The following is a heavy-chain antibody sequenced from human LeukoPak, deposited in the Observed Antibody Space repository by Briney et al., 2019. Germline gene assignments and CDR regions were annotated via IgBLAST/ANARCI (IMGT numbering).Heavy chain of an antibody. J-gene: IGHJ4*02. V-gene: IGHV4-59*01. CDR2: VYYGGST. CDR3: ARGGIRGYSAFDNLDF. Sequence: SETLSLTCAVSGASINDFYWTWIRQPPGKGLEWIGYVYYGGSTNYNPSLKSRVSLSVDTSKNQFSLTLTSVTVADTAFYYCARGGIRGYSAFDNLDFWGLGTHVTVSS. D-gene: IGHD5-12*01. CDR1: GASINDFY.